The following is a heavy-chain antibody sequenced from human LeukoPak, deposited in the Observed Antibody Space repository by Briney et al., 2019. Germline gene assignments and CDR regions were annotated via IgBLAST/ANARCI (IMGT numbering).Heavy chain of an antibody. D-gene: IGHD5-12*01. Sequence: PGGSLRLSCAASGFTFDDYGMSWVRQAPGKGLEWVSGINWNGGSTGYADSVKGRFTISRDNAKNSLYLQMNSLRAEDTALYYCARLVADYYYYYYYMDVWGKGTTVTVSS. CDR3: ARLVADYYYYYYYMDV. V-gene: IGHV3-20*04. CDR1: GFTFDDYG. J-gene: IGHJ6*03. CDR2: INWNGGST.